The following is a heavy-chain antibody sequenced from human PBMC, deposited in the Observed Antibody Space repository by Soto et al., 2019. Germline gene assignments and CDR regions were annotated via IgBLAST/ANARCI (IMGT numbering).Heavy chain of an antibody. J-gene: IGHJ4*02. D-gene: IGHD6-13*01. CDR1: GDSISGYY. CDR2: IYYTGNT. CDR3: VRQVRDGNNWYREIDY. V-gene: IGHV4-59*08. Sequence: QLQESGPGLVKPSETLSLTCTVSGDSISGYYWSWIRQPPGKGLEWIGNIYYTGNTNYNPSLTTRITISLDASKNPFSLRLSSVTAADTAVYYCVRQVRDGNNWYREIDYWGQGTLVTVSS.